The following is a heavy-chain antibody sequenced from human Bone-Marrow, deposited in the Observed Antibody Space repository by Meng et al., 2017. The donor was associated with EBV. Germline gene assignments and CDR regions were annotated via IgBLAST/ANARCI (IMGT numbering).Heavy chain of an antibody. V-gene: IGHV1-18*01. CDR2: ISADNGNT. Sequence: QVHLVQSGTEMKKPGASVKFSCKASGYTFTRYGISWVRQAPGQGLEWMGWISADNGNTHYAQKLQGRVTMTTDTSTSTAYMELRSLRSDDTAVYYCARERWGITMIVEPFDYWGQGTLVTVSS. CDR1: GYTFTRYG. CDR3: ARERWGITMIVEPFDY. D-gene: IGHD3-22*01. J-gene: IGHJ4*02.